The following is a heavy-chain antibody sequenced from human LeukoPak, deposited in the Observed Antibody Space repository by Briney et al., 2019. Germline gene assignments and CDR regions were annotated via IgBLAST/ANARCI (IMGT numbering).Heavy chain of an antibody. Sequence: SVNVSCKASGGTFSSYAISWVRQAPGQGLEWMGGIIPTFGTANYAQKFQGRVTITADESTSTAYMELSSLRSEDTAVYYCAGYCSGDCGGYYYFDYWGQGTLVTVSS. CDR3: AGYCSGDCGGYYYFDY. V-gene: IGHV1-69*13. CDR1: GGTFSSYA. CDR2: IIPTFGTA. D-gene: IGHD2-15*01. J-gene: IGHJ4*02.